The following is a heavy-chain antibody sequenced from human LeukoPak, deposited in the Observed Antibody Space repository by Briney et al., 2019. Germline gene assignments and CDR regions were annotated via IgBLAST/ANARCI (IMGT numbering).Heavy chain of an antibody. D-gene: IGHD2-21*02. CDR3: AKDLAYCGGDCYGGYGMDV. V-gene: IGHV3-30-3*01. CDR2: ISYDGSNK. J-gene: IGHJ6*02. CDR1: GFTFSNYA. Sequence: GGSLRLSCAASGFTFSNYAMHWVRQAPGKGLEWVALISYDGSNKYHADSVKGRFTISRDNSKNTLHLQMNSLRAEDTAVYYCAKDLAYCGGDCYGGYGMDVWGQGTTVTVSS.